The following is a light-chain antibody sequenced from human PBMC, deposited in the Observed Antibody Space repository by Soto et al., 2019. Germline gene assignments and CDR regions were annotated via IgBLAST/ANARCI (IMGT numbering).Light chain of an antibody. Sequence: DILLTQSPSTLSSSVGDRATFSCRASQIISTYLAWYQQKPGQAPRLLIYGASSRATGIPDRFSGSGSGTDFTLTISRLEPEDFAVYYCQQYGSSPWTFGQGTKVDIK. J-gene: IGKJ1*01. V-gene: IGKV3-20*01. CDR3: QQYGSSPWT. CDR1: QIISTY. CDR2: GAS.